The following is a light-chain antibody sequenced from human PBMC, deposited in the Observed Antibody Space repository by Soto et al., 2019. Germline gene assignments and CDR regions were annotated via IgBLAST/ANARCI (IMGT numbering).Light chain of an antibody. CDR2: AAS. CDR1: QSISSY. V-gene: IGKV1-39*01. CDR3: QQSYSRVT. J-gene: IGKJ1*01. Sequence: DIQMTQSPSSLSASVGDGVTITCRASQSISSYVSWYQQKPGKDPKLLIYAASRLQSGVPSRFSGSRSGTDFTLTISSLQPEDFATYYRQQSYSRVTFGQGAKVDIK.